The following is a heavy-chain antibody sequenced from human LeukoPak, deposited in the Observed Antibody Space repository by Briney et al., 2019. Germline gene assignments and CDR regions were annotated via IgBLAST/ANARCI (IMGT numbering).Heavy chain of an antibody. J-gene: IGHJ4*02. CDR2: ISSSSYI. V-gene: IGHV3-21*01. CDR1: GFTFSSYS. D-gene: IGHD3-22*01. CDR3: ARDYYDSSGYYSY. Sequence: GGSLRLSCAASGFTFSSYSMNWVRRAPGKGLEWVSSISSSSYIYYADSVKGRFTISRDNAKNSLYLQMNSLRAEDTAVYYCARDYYDSSGYYSYWGQGTLVTVSS.